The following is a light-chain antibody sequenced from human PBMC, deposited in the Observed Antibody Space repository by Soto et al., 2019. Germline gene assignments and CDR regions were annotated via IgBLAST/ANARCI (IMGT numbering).Light chain of an antibody. J-gene: IGLJ2*01. CDR2: EVN. CDR1: SSDVGGSNY. Sequence: QSVLTQPPSASGSPGQSVTISCTGTSSDVGGSNYVSWYQQHPGKAPKLMISEVNKRPSGVPDRFSGSKSGNTASLTVSGLQAEDEADYYCSSSAGTKNMVFGGGTKLTVL. V-gene: IGLV2-8*01. CDR3: SSSAGTKNMV.